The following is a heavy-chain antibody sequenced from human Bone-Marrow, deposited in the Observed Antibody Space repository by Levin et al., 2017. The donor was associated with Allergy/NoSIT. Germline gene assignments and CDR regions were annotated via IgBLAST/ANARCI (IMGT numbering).Heavy chain of an antibody. V-gene: IGHV3-30*04. Sequence: GGSLRLSCAASGFTFSSYAMHWVRQAPGKGLEWVAVISYDGSNKYYADSVKGRFTISRDNSKNTLYLQMNSLRAEDTAVYYCARGLSSSRVSFDYWGQGTLVTVSS. CDR3: ARGLSSSRVSFDY. J-gene: IGHJ4*02. CDR2: ISYDGSNK. CDR1: GFTFSSYA. D-gene: IGHD6-13*01.